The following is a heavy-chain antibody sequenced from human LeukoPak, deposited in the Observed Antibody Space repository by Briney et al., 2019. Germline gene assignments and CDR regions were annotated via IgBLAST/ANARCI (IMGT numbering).Heavy chain of an antibody. CDR3: ARDRYYYDSSARYFDY. J-gene: IGHJ4*02. Sequence: PSETLSLTCTVSGGSISNYYWSWIREPPGRGLEWIGYMYYSGSANYNPSLKNRVTISVNTSKNQFSLKLSSVTAADTAVYYCARDRYYYDSSARYFDYWGQGTLVTVSS. CDR1: GGSISNYY. CDR2: MYYSGSA. D-gene: IGHD3-22*01. V-gene: IGHV4-59*12.